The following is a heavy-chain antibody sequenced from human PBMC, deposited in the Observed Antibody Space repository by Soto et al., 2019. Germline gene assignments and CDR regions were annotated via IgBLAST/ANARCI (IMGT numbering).Heavy chain of an antibody. J-gene: IGHJ6*02. CDR3: VHLSGSLYHYYGLDV. V-gene: IGHV4-61*01. D-gene: IGHD1-26*01. Sequence: KSSETLSLTSTVSGASVSSSNHYWSWVRQPPGKGLEWIGYGYYSGSTNSNHSLKSRVTLSLDTSRRQFSLKLNSVTAADTAVYYCVHLSGSLYHYYGLDVWGQGTTVTVSS. CDR2: GYYSGST. CDR1: GASVSSSNHY.